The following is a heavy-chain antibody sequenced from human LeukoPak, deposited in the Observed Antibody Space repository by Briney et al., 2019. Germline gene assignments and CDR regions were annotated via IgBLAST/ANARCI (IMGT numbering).Heavy chain of an antibody. V-gene: IGHV4-34*01. CDR3: ARGRYSYGPWGVYYYYYMDV. J-gene: IGHJ6*03. Sequence: SETLSLTCAVYGGSFSGYHWSWIRQPPGKGLEWIGEINHSGSTNYNPSPKSRVTISVDTSKNQFSLKLSSVTAADTAVYYCARGRYSYGPWGVYYYYYMDVWGKGTTVTVSS. D-gene: IGHD5-18*01. CDR1: GGSFSGYH. CDR2: INHSGST.